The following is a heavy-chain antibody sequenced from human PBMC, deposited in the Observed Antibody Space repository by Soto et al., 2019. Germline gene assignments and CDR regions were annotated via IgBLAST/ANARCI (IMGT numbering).Heavy chain of an antibody. V-gene: IGHV3-30*18. CDR2: ISYDGSNK. Sequence: QVQLVESGGGVVQPGRSLRLSFAASGFTFSTYGMHWVRQAPGKGLEWVAVISYDGSNKYYADSVKGRFTISRDNSRNTRYLQMSSLRAEDTAVYYCAKGFSYGVIDYWGQGTLVTVSS. D-gene: IGHD4-17*01. CDR1: GFTFSTYG. CDR3: AKGFSYGVIDY. J-gene: IGHJ4*02.